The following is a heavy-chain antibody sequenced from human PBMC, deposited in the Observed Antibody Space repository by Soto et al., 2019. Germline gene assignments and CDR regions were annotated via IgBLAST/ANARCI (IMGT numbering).Heavy chain of an antibody. J-gene: IGHJ3*02. CDR2: INPSGGST. CDR3: ANLYCSRTRTIDAFDI. CDR1: GYTFTSYY. Sequence: ASVKVSCKASGYTFTSYYMHWVRQAPGQGLEWMGIINPSGGSTSYAQKFQGRVTMTRDTSTSTVYMELSSLRSEDTAVYYCANLYCSRTRTIDAFDICGQGPMVTVSS. V-gene: IGHV1-46*01. D-gene: IGHD2-2*01.